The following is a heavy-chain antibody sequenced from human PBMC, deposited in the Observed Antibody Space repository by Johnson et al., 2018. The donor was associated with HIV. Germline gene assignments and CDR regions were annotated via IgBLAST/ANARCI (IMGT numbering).Heavy chain of an antibody. Sequence: NHMNWVRQVPGKGLEWVSVIYSSGSTYYADSVKGRFTFSRDNSKNTVYLQMNSLRAEDTAVYYCARGMYGDAFDIWGQGTMVTVSS. CDR2: IYSSGST. CDR1: NH. D-gene: IGHD2-8*01. CDR3: ARGMYGDAFDI. J-gene: IGHJ3*02. V-gene: IGHV3-66*01.